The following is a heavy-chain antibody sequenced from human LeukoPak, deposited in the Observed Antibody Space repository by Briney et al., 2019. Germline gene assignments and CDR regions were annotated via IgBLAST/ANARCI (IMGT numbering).Heavy chain of an antibody. CDR2: INHSGST. CDR1: GGSFSGYY. Sequence: SETLSLTCAVYGGSFSGYYWSWIRQPPGKGLEWIGEINHSGSTNYNPFLKSRVTISVDTSKNQFSLKLSSVTAADTAVYYCARGYCSGGSCYSSYFDYWGQGTLVTVSS. V-gene: IGHV4-34*01. J-gene: IGHJ4*02. CDR3: ARGYCSGGSCYSSYFDY. D-gene: IGHD2-15*01.